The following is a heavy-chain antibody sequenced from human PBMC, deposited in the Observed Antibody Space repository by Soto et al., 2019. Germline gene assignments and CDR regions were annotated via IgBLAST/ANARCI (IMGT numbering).Heavy chain of an antibody. CDR1: GGSLSGYY. D-gene: IGHD5-12*01. CDR2: VKDGGHT. V-gene: IGHV4-34*01. Sequence: QVQLQQWGAGLVKPSETLSLNCAVTGGSLSGYYWSWIRQPPGKGLEWIGEVKDGGHTNYSPSLRGRVTISSDTSNNRFSLRLNSVTAADTGVYYCARGQEGVVATHWDQGSLVTVSS. J-gene: IGHJ4*02. CDR3: ARGQEGVVATH.